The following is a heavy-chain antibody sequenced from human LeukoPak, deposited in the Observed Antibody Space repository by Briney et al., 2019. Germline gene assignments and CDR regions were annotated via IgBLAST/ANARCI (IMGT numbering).Heavy chain of an antibody. J-gene: IGHJ3*01. CDR1: GGSFSGSC. Sequence: SETLSLTCAVDGGSFSGSCWSWIRRPPGKGLEYIGEINHGGDTTYNPSLKSRVTMSLDASKSQFSLNMISVTAADKAMYYCARHEFGSSSAAFDSWGQGTMLIVSS. D-gene: IGHD6-6*01. V-gene: IGHV4-34*01. CDR3: ARHEFGSSSAAFDS. CDR2: INHGGDT.